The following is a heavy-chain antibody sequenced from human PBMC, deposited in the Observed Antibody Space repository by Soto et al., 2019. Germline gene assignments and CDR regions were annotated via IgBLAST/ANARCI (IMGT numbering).Heavy chain of an antibody. V-gene: IGHV3-7*04. CDR2: IKEDGSER. D-gene: IGHD3-10*01. Sequence: EVQLVESGGGLVQPGGSLRLSCAASGFTFSSYWMSWVRQAPGKGLEWVANIKEDGSERYYVESVKGRFTISRDNATNSLYLQMNSLRAEDTAVYYCARATGADKEDYWGQGTLVTVSS. J-gene: IGHJ4*02. CDR1: GFTFSSYW. CDR3: ARATGADKEDY.